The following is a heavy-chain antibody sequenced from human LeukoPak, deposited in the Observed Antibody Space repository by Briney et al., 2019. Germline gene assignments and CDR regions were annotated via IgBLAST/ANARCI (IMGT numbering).Heavy chain of an antibody. CDR3: ASLTIAVAHY. J-gene: IGHJ4*02. V-gene: IGHV3-23*01. CDR1: GFTFSSYA. Sequence: PGGSLRLSCAATGFTFSSYAMSWVRQAPGKGLEWVSAINSGTNTFYADSVKGRFTISRDNSKNTLYLQMNSLRAEDTAVYYCASLTIAVAHYWGQGTLVTVSS. D-gene: IGHD6-19*01. CDR2: INSGTNT.